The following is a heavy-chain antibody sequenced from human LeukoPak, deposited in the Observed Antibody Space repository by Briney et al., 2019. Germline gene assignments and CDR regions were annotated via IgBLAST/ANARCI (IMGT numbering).Heavy chain of an antibody. CDR3: ATRAQQWLVLYYFDY. CDR1: GLTFSSYG. CDR2: ISGSGGST. V-gene: IGHV3-23*01. D-gene: IGHD6-19*01. Sequence: PGGTLRLSCAASGLTFSSYGMSWVRQAPGKGLEWVSVISGSGGSTYYADSVKGRFTISRDNSKNTLYLQMNSLRAEDAAVYYCATRAQQWLVLYYFDYWGQGTLVTVSS. J-gene: IGHJ4*02.